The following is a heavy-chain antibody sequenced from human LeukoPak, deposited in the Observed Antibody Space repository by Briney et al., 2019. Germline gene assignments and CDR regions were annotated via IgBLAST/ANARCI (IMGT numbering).Heavy chain of an antibody. J-gene: IGHJ6*03. V-gene: IGHV4-59*01. CDR1: GGSISSYY. CDR3: ARGPEGSGMDV. CDR2: IYYSGST. D-gene: IGHD1-26*01. Sequence: SETLSLTCTVSGGSISSYYWSWIRQPPGKGLEWIGYIYYSGSTNYNPSLKSRVTISVDTSKNQFSLKLSSVTAADTAVYYCARGPEGSGMDVWGKGTTVTVSS.